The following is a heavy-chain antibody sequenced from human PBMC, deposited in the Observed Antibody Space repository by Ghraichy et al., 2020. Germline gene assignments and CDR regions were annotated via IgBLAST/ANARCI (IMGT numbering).Heavy chain of an antibody. V-gene: IGHV4-34*01. CDR3: ARGGFGVSAFDI. CDR1: GGSFSGYY. Sequence: SETLSLTCAVYGGSFSGYYWSWIRQPPGKGLEWIGEINHSGSTNYNPSLKSRVTISVDTSKNQFSLKLSSVTAADTAVYYCARGGFGVSAFDIWGQGTMVTVSS. D-gene: IGHD3-10*01. CDR2: INHSGST. J-gene: IGHJ3*02.